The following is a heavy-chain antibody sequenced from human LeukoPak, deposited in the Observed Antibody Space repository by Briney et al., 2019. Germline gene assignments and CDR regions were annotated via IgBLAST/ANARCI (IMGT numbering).Heavy chain of an antibody. V-gene: IGHV5-51*01. CDR1: GYGFTSYW. CDR2: IYPGDSDT. Sequence: GESLQISCKGSGYGFTSYWIGWVRQMPGKGLEWMGIIYPGDSDTRYSPSFQGQVTISADKSISTAYLQWSSLKASDTAMYYCASTSGYDSPYNWFDPWGQGTLVTVSS. D-gene: IGHD5-12*01. CDR3: ASTSGYDSPYNWFDP. J-gene: IGHJ5*02.